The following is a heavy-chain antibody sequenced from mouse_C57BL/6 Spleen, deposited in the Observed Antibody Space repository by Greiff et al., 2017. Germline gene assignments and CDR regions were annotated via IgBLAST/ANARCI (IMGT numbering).Heavy chain of an antibody. J-gene: IGHJ4*01. CDR3: ARYLYDYGDYYAMDY. D-gene: IGHD2-4*01. V-gene: IGHV1-61*01. Sequence: QVHVKQPGAELVRPGSSVKLSCKASGYTFTSYWMDWVKQRPGQGLEWIGNIYPSDSETHYNQKFKDKATLTVDKSSSTAYMQLSSLTSEDSAVYYCARYLYDYGDYYAMDYWGQGTSVTVSS. CDR1: GYTFTSYW. CDR2: IYPSDSET.